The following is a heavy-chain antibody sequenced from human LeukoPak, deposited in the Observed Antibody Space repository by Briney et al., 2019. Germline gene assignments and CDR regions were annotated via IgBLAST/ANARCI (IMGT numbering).Heavy chain of an antibody. J-gene: IGHJ4*02. CDR3: AKGVSEGVYYFDS. V-gene: IGHV3-23*01. CDR2: INGGGGST. CDR1: GFTFSSYW. Sequence: PGGSLRLSCAASGFTFSSYWMHWVRQAPGKGLEWVSAINGGGGSTTYADSVKGRFTISRDNSRNTLYLQMNSLRAEDTAIYFCAKGVSEGVYYFDSWGQGTLVTVSS.